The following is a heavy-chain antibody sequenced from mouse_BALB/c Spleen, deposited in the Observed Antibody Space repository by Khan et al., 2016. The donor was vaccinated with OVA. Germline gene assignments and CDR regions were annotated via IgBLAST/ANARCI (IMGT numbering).Heavy chain of an antibody. V-gene: IGHV2-6-1*01. CDR3: ASQPYYPYYIMDY. CDR2: IWSDGST. J-gene: IGHJ4*01. CDR1: GFSLTNYG. Sequence: VELVESGPGLVAPSQSLSITCTISGFSLTNYGIHWVRQPPGKGLEWLVVIWSDGSTTYNSDLKSRLSISKDNSKSQVFLKMNSLQTDDTAMYYCASQPYYPYYIMDYWGQGTSVTVSS. D-gene: IGHD2-10*01.